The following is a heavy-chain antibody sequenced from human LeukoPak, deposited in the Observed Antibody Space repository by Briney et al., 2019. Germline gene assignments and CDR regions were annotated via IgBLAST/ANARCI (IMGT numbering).Heavy chain of an antibody. CDR3: TRGGIVVVPAAPIAPYNWFDP. Sequence: SETLSLTCTVSGGSISSGGYYWSWIRQPPGKGLEWIGYIYHSGSTYYNPSLKSRVTISVDRSKNQFSLKLSSVTAADTAVYYCTRGGIVVVPAAPIAPYNWFDPWGQGTLVTVSS. CDR1: GGSISSGGYY. V-gene: IGHV4-30-2*01. D-gene: IGHD2-2*01. CDR2: IYHSGST. J-gene: IGHJ5*02.